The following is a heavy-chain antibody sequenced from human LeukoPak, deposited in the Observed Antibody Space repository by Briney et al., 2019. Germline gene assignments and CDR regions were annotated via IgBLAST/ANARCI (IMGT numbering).Heavy chain of an antibody. CDR1: GFTFSSYS. Sequence: GGSLRLSCAASGFTFSSYSMNWVRQAPGKGLEWVSSISSSSSYIYYADSVKGRITISRDNSKNTLYLQMNSLRAEDTAVYYCAKDPLPPVNWGQGTLVTVSS. CDR3: AKDPLPPVN. D-gene: IGHD4-11*01. J-gene: IGHJ4*02. V-gene: IGHV3-21*01. CDR2: ISSSSSYI.